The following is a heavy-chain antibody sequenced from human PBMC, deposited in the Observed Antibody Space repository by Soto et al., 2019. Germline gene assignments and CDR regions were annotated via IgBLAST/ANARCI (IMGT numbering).Heavy chain of an antibody. CDR2: IFYSGTA. Sequence: QVQLQEAGPGLVKPSQTLSLTCIVSGGSISSGNHFWSWIRQPPGKGLEWIGYIFYSGTADYNSSLKGPFSISVDTSKNPWSLNPSSVTAADTAMYYWAREVITPVHQGADAAFDVWGQGTMVTVSS. V-gene: IGHV4-30-4*01. J-gene: IGHJ3*01. D-gene: IGHD2-21*01. CDR1: GGSISSGNHF. CDR3: AREVITPVHQGADAAFDV.